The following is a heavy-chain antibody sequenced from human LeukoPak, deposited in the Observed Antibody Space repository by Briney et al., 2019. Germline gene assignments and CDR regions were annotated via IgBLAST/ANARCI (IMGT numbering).Heavy chain of an antibody. CDR2: ISYDGSNI. Sequence: GGSLRPSCAASGFTFISYAMHWVRQAPGKGLEWVALISYDGSNIYFADSVKGRFTISRDNSKNTLYLQMNSLRAEDTAVYYCAKDRGSYYADFDYWGQGTLVTVSS. D-gene: IGHD1-26*01. V-gene: IGHV3-30*04. J-gene: IGHJ4*02. CDR3: AKDRGSYYADFDY. CDR1: GFTFISYA.